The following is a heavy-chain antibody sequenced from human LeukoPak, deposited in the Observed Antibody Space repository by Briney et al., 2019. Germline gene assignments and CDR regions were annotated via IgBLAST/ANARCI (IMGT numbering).Heavy chain of an antibody. CDR3: ASYYYGSGSRRGDY. CDR1: GGFISSGSYY. D-gene: IGHD3-10*01. CDR2: IYTSGST. Sequence: SETLSLTCTVSGGFISSGSYYWSWIRQPAGKGLEWIGRIYTSGSTNYNPSLKSRVTISVDTSKNQFSLKLSSVTAADTAVYYCASYYYGSGSRRGDYWGQGTLVTVSS. J-gene: IGHJ4*02. V-gene: IGHV4-61*02.